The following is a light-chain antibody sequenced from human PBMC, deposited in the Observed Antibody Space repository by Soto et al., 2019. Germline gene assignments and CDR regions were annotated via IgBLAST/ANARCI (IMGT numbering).Light chain of an antibody. CDR3: CAYVRSNALL. CDR1: SSDVGSYNL. V-gene: IGLV2-23*01. Sequence: QSVLTQPASVSGSPGQSITISCTGTSSDVGSYNLVSWYQHHPGKAPKFIIYEDNKRPSGVSNRFSGSKSGNTASLTISGLRAEDEADYYCCAYVRSNALLFGGGTKVTVL. J-gene: IGLJ2*01. CDR2: EDN.